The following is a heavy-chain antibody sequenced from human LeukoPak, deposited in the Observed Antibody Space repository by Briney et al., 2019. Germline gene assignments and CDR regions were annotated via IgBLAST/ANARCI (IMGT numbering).Heavy chain of an antibody. J-gene: IGHJ6*02. CDR1: GGSFSGYY. CDR3: ARHLGGPLDV. CDR2: INHSGST. Sequence: SETLSLTCAVYGGSFSGYYWSWIRQPPGKGLEWIGEINHSGSTNYNPSLKSRVTISVDTSKNQFSLKLSSVTAADTAVYYCARHLGGPLDVWGQGTTVTVSS. V-gene: IGHV4-34*01.